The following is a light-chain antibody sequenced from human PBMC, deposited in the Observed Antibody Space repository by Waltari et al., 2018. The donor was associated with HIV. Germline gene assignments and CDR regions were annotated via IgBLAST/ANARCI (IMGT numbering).Light chain of an antibody. J-gene: IGLJ2*01. Sequence: QSALPQPPSASGSPGQSVTLSSTGSNTALGRYGYFSCYQLHPGKAPKLVISEVTKRPSGVSDRFSGSKSANTAFLTVSGLQAEDEADYYCSSFADRDGFYVLFGGGTRLTVL. CDR3: SSFADRDGFYVL. V-gene: IGLV2-8*01. CDR2: EVT. CDR1: NTALGRYGY.